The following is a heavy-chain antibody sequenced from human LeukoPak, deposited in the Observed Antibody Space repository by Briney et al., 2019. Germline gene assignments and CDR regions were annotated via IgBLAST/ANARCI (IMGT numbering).Heavy chain of an antibody. D-gene: IGHD1-20*01. CDR3: AKDGYNWIPFNG. V-gene: IGHV3-23*01. Sequence: GGSLRLSCVASGFTLTTYAMSWVRQAPGKGLEWVSSVSGTGFTTHYADSVKGRFTISRDTSKNILYLEMRSLRAEDTGVYYCAKDGYNWIPFNGWGQGTLVAVSS. CDR1: GFTLTTYA. J-gene: IGHJ4*02. CDR2: VSGTGFTT.